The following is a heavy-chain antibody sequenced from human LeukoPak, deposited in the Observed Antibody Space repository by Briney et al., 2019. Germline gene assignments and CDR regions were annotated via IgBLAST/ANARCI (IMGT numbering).Heavy chain of an antibody. CDR2: INHSGST. Sequence: PSETLSLTCTVSGGSISSYYWSWIRQPPGKGLEWIGEINHSGSTNYNPSLKSRVTISVDTSKNQFSLKLSSVTAADTAVYYCARGVVGRFDYWGQGTLVTVSS. CDR1: GGSISSYY. CDR3: ARGVVGRFDY. J-gene: IGHJ4*02. V-gene: IGHV4-34*01. D-gene: IGHD3-22*01.